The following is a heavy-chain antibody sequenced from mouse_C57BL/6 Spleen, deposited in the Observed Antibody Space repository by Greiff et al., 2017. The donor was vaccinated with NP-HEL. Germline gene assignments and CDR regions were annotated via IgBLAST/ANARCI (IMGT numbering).Heavy chain of an antibody. J-gene: IGHJ4*01. Sequence: QVQLQQPGAELVKPGASVKVSCKASGYTFTSYWMHWVKQRPGQGLEWIGRIHPSDSDTNYNQKFKGKATLTVDKSSSTAYMQLSSLTSEDSAVYYCATYDGYSNWDVGYYYAMDYWGQGTSVTVSS. CDR3: ATYDGYSNWDVGYYYAMDY. CDR1: GYTFTSYW. V-gene: IGHV1-74*01. CDR2: IHPSDSDT. D-gene: IGHD2-3*01.